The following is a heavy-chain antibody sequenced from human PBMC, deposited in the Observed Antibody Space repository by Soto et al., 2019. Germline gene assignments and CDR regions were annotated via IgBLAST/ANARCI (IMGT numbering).Heavy chain of an antibody. J-gene: IGHJ6*03. D-gene: IGHD2-15*01. CDR3: AKRGFGTSGGSCYADYYYMDV. CDR2: ISGSGGST. CDR1: GFTFSSYA. V-gene: IGHV3-23*01. Sequence: EVQLLESGGGLVQPGGSLRLSCAASGFTFSSYAMSWVRQAPGKGLEWVSAISGSGGSTYYADSVKGRFTISRDNSKNTLYLQMISLRSEDTAVYYCAKRGFGTSGGSCYADYYYMDVWGKGTTDTVSS.